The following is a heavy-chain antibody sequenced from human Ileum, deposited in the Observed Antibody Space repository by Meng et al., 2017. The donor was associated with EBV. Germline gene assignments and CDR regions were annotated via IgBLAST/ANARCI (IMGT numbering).Heavy chain of an antibody. Sequence: GLVHPPEAPPRISSRSWDIFSTHIAAWNWSRQSPSGGLEWLGRTYYRSKWYNEYAVSVKSRITSNADTSKNHFSLQLNSVTPEDTAVYYCARGARLAPFDYWGQGTLVTVSS. J-gene: IGHJ4*02. CDR2: TYYRSKWYN. CDR1: WDIFSTHIAA. D-gene: IGHD6-19*01. V-gene: IGHV6-1*01. CDR3: ARGARLAPFDY.